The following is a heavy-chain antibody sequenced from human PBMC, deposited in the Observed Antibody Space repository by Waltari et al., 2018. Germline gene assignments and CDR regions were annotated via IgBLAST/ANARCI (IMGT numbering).Heavy chain of an antibody. CDR1: GFTFDDYA. CDR3: LKKNDEVYDRNGLVYDAFDV. D-gene: IGHD3-22*01. J-gene: IGHJ3*01. CDR2: INWNSDSI. V-gene: IGHV3-9*01. Sequence: EVQLVESGGGLVHPGRSLRLSCAASGFTFDDYAMHWVRQVPGKGLEWVAGINWNSDSIDYGDSVKGRFTISRDNARNSLYLQMNSLTTEDTAVYYCLKKNDEVYDRNGLVYDAFDVWGQGTMVTVST.